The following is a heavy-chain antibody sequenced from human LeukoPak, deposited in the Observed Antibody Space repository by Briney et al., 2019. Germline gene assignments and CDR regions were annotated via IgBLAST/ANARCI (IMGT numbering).Heavy chain of an antibody. CDR2: LNPINGDT. Sequence: ASMKVSCKASGYTFNENYIHWVRQAPGQGLEWMGSLNPINGDTKYAHPFNGRVTMTMDTSISTVYMELKTLTSDDTAVYYCARHDGYGSGRWNWFDPWGQGTLVTVSS. CDR1: GYTFNENY. J-gene: IGHJ5*02. CDR3: ARHDGYGSGRWNWFDP. D-gene: IGHD3-10*01. V-gene: IGHV1-2*07.